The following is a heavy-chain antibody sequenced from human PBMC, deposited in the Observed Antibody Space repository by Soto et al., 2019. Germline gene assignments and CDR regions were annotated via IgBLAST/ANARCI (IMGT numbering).Heavy chain of an antibody. D-gene: IGHD3-10*01. Sequence: VGSLRLSCAASGFTFSSYAMSWVRQAPGKGLEWVAAIRYGGSSKYYADSVKGRFTISRDNSKNTLYLQMNSLRAEDTAVYYCAKGGDYQRDFDYWGQGTLVTVSS. V-gene: IGHV3-23*01. CDR2: IRYGGSSK. J-gene: IGHJ4*02. CDR1: GFTFSSYA. CDR3: AKGGDYQRDFDY.